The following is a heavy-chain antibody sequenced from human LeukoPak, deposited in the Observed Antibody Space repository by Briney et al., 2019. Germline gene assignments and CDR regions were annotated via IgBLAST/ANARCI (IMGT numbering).Heavy chain of an antibody. CDR1: GFTFSSYW. J-gene: IGHJ6*03. Sequence: GGSLRLSCAASGFTFSSYWMHWVRQAPGKGLEWVANIKQDGSEKYYVDSVKGRFTISRDNAKNSLYLQMNSLRAEDTAVYYCASSGYCSSTSCLVLYYYMDVWGKGITVTVSS. D-gene: IGHD2-2*01. V-gene: IGHV3-7*01. CDR3: ASSGYCSSTSCLVLYYYMDV. CDR2: IKQDGSEK.